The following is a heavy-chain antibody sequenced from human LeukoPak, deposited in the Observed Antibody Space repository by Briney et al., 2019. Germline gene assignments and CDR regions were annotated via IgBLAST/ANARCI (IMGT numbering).Heavy chain of an antibody. D-gene: IGHD3-3*01. CDR3: AKQANYDFWSGLSHYYMGV. Sequence: GSLRLSCAASGFTFSSYAMSWVRQAPGKGLEWVSAISGTGGSTYYADSVKGRFTISRDNSKNTLYLQMNSLRAEDTAVYYCAKQANYDFWSGLSHYYMGVWGKGTTVTVSS. CDR1: GFTFSSYA. V-gene: IGHV3-23*01. CDR2: ISGTGGST. J-gene: IGHJ6*03.